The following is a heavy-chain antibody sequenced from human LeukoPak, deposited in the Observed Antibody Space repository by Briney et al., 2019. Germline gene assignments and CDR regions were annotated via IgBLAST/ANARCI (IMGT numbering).Heavy chain of an antibody. Sequence: GGSLRLSCAASGFTFSSYGMHWVRQAPGKGMEWVAVISYDGSEQYYADSVKGRFTISRDNSKNTLYLQMNSLRTEDTAVYYCAKALRDDRRSYYFDSWGLGTLVTVSS. CDR2: ISYDGSEQ. D-gene: IGHD3-22*01. V-gene: IGHV3-30*18. CDR3: AKALRDDRRSYYFDS. J-gene: IGHJ4*02. CDR1: GFTFSSYG.